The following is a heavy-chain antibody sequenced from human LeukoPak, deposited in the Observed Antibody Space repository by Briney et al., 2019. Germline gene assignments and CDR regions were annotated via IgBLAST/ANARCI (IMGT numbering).Heavy chain of an antibody. J-gene: IGHJ4*02. D-gene: IGHD6-19*01. V-gene: IGHV4-34*01. Sequence: SETLSLTCAVNGGSFSGYYWSWIRQPPGKGLEWIGEINHSGSTNYNPSLKSRVTISVDTSKNQFSLKLSSVTAADTAVYYCAGRIAVAGSYYFDYWGQGTLVTVSS. CDR2: INHSGST. CDR1: GGSFSGYY. CDR3: AGRIAVAGSYYFDY.